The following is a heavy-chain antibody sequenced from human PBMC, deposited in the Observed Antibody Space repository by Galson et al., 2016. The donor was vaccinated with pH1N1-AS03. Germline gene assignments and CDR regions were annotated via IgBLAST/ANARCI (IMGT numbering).Heavy chain of an antibody. CDR2: IYWDGDE. J-gene: IGHJ4*02. D-gene: IGHD2-8*01. CDR1: GFSLSAGGVH. V-gene: IGHV2-5*02. CDR3: ARSTHVNEGLDF. Sequence: PALVKPTQTLTLTCTVSGFSLSAGGVHVAWIRQSPGKALEWLALIYWDGDERYNSSLRSRLSISRDTSKNHVVLTMTSVGPMDTATYYCARSTHVNEGLDFWGQGTLVTVSS.